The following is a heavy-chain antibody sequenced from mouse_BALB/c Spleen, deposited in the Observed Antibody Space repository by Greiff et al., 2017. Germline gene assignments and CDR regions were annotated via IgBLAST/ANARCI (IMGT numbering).Heavy chain of an antibody. D-gene: IGHD2-4*01. CDR3: TRWDDYDEAWFAY. J-gene: IGHJ3*01. Sequence: QVHVKQPGAELVKPGASVKMSCKASGYTFTSYWMHWVKQRPGQGLEWIGVIDPSDSYTSYNQKFKGKATLTVDTSSSTAYMQLSSLTSEDSAVYYCTRWDDYDEAWFAYWGQGTLVTVSA. CDR2: IDPSDSYT. CDR1: GYTFTSYW. V-gene: IGHV1S127*01.